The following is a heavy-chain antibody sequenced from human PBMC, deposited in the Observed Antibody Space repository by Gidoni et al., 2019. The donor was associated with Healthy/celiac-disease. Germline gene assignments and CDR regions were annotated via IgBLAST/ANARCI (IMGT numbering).Heavy chain of an antibody. CDR1: GFTFSSYW. D-gene: IGHD2-15*01. CDR3: ARDRGCSGGSCYSVY. V-gene: IGHV3-7*01. J-gene: IGHJ4*02. Sequence: EVQLVESGGGLVQPGGSLRLSCAASGFTFSSYWMSWVRQAPGKGLEWVANIKQDGSEKYYVDSVKGRFTISRDNAKNSLYLQMNSLRAEDTAVYYCARDRGCSGGSCYSVYWGQGTLVTVSS. CDR2: IKQDGSEK.